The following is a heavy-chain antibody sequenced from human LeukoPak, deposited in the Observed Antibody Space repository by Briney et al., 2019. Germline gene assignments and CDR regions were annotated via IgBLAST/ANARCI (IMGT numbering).Heavy chain of an antibody. CDR1: GFTFSSYA. D-gene: IGHD4-23*01. CDR2: ISGSGGST. CDR3: AIGPGGVFHY. Sequence: GGSLRLSCAASGFTFSSYAMSWVRQAPGKGLEWVSGISGSGGSTHYADSVKGRFTISRDNSKNTPYLQMNSLRAEDTAPYYCAIGPGGVFHYWGQGTLVTVSS. J-gene: IGHJ4*02. V-gene: IGHV3-23*01.